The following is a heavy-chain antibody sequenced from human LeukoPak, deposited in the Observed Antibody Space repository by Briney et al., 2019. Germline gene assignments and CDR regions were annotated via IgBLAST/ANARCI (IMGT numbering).Heavy chain of an antibody. Sequence: SETLSLTCTVSGGSLNSDNYYWSWIRQHPEKGLEWIGYIYYSVSTYYNPSLESRVTISVDTSKNQFSLNPNSVTAADTAVYYCARLFGGGKNYFDYWGQGTLVTVSS. CDR2: IYYSVST. J-gene: IGHJ4*02. CDR3: ARLFGGGKNYFDY. D-gene: IGHD4-23*01. V-gene: IGHV4-31*03. CDR1: GGSLNSDNYY.